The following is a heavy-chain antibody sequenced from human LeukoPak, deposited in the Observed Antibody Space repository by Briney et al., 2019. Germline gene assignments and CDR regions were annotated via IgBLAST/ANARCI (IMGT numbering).Heavy chain of an antibody. CDR1: GYTFTAYY. CDR3: ARVLTGDFDY. J-gene: IGHJ4*02. CDR2: INPNSGDT. V-gene: IGHV1-2*02. Sequence: ASVTVSFKVSGYTFTAYYMHWVRQAPEQGLEWMGWINPNSGDTNYAQNFQGRVTMTRDTSISTAYMELSRLRSDDTAVYYCARVLTGDFDYWGQGTLVTVSS.